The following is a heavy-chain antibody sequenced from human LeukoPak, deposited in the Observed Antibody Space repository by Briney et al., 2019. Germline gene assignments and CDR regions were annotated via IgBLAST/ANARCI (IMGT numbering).Heavy chain of an antibody. D-gene: IGHD6-13*01. CDR2: INHSGST. CDR1: GGSISSGGYY. J-gene: IGHJ3*02. Sequence: SQTLSLTCTVSGGSISSGGYYWSWIRQPPGKGLEWIGEINHSGSTNYNPSLKSRVTISVDTSKNQFSLKLSSVTAADTAVYYCARGGYSSSWYYSGRAFDIWGQGTMVTVSS. V-gene: IGHV4-30-2*01. CDR3: ARGGYSSSWYYSGRAFDI.